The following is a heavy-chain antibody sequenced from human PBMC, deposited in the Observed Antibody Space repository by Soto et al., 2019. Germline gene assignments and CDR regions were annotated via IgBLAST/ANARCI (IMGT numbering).Heavy chain of an antibody. D-gene: IGHD1-7*01. V-gene: IGHV3-23*01. CDR3: AKNQERELPRVIDF. J-gene: IGHJ4*02. CDR1: GLTFSNYA. CDR2: MSGSSSTT. Sequence: EVRLLESGGGLVKPGGSLRLSCATSGLTFSNYAMSWVRQAPGGGLEWVSSMSGSSSTTYYADSVRGRFTISRDRSKNTLYLQMSSLRAEDTARYYCAKNQERELPRVIDFWGQGTLVTVSS.